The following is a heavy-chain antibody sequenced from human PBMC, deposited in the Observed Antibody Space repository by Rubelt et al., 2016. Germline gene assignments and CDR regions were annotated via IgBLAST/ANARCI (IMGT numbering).Heavy chain of an antibody. CDR1: GYTFTSYD. D-gene: IGHD6-25*01. V-gene: IGHV1-69*06. CDR2: IIPIFGTA. CDR3: SASAPTLFPLVSCENSPSDTSSVAVGCLAQDFQ. J-gene: IGHJ1*01. Sequence: QVQLVQSGAEVKKPGASVKVSCKASGYTFTSYDINWVRQATGKGLEWMGGIIPIFGTANYAQKFQGRVTITADKSTSTAYMELSSLRSEETAVYYWSASAPTLFPLVSCENSPSDTSSVAVGCLAQDFQ.